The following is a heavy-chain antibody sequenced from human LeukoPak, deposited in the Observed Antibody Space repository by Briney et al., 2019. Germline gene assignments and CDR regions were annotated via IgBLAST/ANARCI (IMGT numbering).Heavy chain of an antibody. J-gene: IGHJ6*04. V-gene: IGHV1-18*04. Sequence: ASVKVSCKASGYTFTSYGISWVRRAPGQGLEWMGWISAYNGNTNYAQKLQGRVTMTTDTSTSTAYMELRSLRSDDTAVYYCARDPTYCSGGSCYSSLGYGMDVWGKGTTVTVSS. CDR2: ISAYNGNT. D-gene: IGHD2-15*01. CDR1: GYTFTSYG. CDR3: ARDPTYCSGGSCYSSLGYGMDV.